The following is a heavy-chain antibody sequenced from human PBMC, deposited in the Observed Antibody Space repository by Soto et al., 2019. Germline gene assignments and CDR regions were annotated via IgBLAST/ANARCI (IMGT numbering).Heavy chain of an antibody. J-gene: IGHJ5*02. D-gene: IGHD5-12*01. CDR2: INANSGGT. CDR1: GYTFTGYY. CDR3: ESGIEMATIKGASWFDT. V-gene: IGHV1-2*02. Sequence: ASVKVSCQASGYTFTGYYMHWVRQAPGQGLEWLGWINANSGGTNYAQKSQGRVTRTRNTSISTDYMELRSVRSDDTAVYYCESGIEMATIKGASWFDTWGQGTLVTVSS.